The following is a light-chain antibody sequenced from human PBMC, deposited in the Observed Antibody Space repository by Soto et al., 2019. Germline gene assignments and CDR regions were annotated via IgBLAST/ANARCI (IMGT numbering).Light chain of an antibody. CDR3: QQYGSSRT. CDR2: GAS. J-gene: IGKJ1*01. V-gene: IGKV3-20*01. Sequence: EIVLTQSPGTLSLSPGERATLSCRASQSVSSSYLAWYQQKPGHAPRLLIYGASRRATGIPDRFSGSGSGTDFTLTISRLEPEDFAVYYCQQYGSSRTFGRGTKVEIK. CDR1: QSVSSSY.